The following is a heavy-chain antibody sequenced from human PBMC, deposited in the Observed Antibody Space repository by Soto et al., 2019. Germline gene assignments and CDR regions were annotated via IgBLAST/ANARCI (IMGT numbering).Heavy chain of an antibody. D-gene: IGHD6-13*01. CDR2: ISSSSSYI. J-gene: IGHJ6*02. CDR3: ARETSSSWYAENPFSYYYYGMDV. CDR1: GFTFSSYS. Sequence: EVQLVESGGGLVKPGGSLRLSCAASGFTFSSYSMNWVRQAPGKGLEWVSSISSSSSYIYYADSVKGRFTISRDNAKNSLYLQMNSLRAEDTTVYYCARETSSSWYAENPFSYYYYGMDVWGQGTTVTVSS. V-gene: IGHV3-21*01.